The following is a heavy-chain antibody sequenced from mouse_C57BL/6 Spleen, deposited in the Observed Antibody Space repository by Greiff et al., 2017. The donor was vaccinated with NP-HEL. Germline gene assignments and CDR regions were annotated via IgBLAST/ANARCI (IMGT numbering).Heavy chain of an antibody. J-gene: IGHJ3*01. Sequence: VQLQQSGAELVKPGASVKISCKASGYAFSSYWMNWVKQRPGKGLEWIGQIYPGDGDTNYNGKFKGKATLTADKSSSTAYMQLSSLTSEDSAVYFCARSGLDSNYAWFAYWGQGTLVTVSA. D-gene: IGHD2-5*01. CDR1: GYAFSSYW. CDR2: IYPGDGDT. V-gene: IGHV1-80*01. CDR3: ARSGLDSNYAWFAY.